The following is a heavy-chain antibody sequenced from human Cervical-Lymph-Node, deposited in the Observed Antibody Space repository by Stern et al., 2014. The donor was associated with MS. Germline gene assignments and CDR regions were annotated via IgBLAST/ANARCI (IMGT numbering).Heavy chain of an antibody. CDR3: ATPAAVTVGSMDV. V-gene: IGHV1-69*01. J-gene: IGHJ6*02. CDR2: IIPIFDTT. D-gene: IGHD2-21*02. Sequence: QVQLVQSGAEVMKPGSSVKVSCKASGGTFSSHAINWVRQAPGQGLEWVGGIIPIFDTTNYARKFQGRVTITADESTNTAHLELSSLRSDDTAVYYCATPAAVTVGSMDVWGHGTTVIVSS. CDR1: GGTFSSHA.